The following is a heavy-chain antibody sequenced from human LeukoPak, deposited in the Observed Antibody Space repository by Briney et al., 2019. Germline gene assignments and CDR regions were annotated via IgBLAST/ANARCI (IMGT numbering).Heavy chain of an antibody. CDR3: ARQYSGDYYFDY. D-gene: IGHD1-26*01. Sequence: ASVKVSCKASGYTFTGYYMHWVRQAPGQGLEWMGWINPNSGGTNYAQEFQGRVTMTRDTSISTAYMELSRLRSDDTAVYYCARQYSGDYYFDYWGQGTLVTVSS. V-gene: IGHV1-2*02. J-gene: IGHJ4*02. CDR1: GYTFTGYY. CDR2: INPNSGGT.